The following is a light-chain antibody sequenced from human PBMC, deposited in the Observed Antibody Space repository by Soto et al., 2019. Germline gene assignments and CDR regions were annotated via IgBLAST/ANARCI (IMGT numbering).Light chain of an antibody. V-gene: IGKV3-20*01. CDR1: QSVSSSY. Sequence: EIVLTQSPGTLSLSPGERATLSCRASQSVSSSYLAWYQQKPGQAPRLLIYDASSRATGIPDRFSGSGSGTDFTLTISRLEPEDFAVYYGQQYGSSPPWTFGQGTKVEIK. CDR2: DAS. J-gene: IGKJ1*01. CDR3: QQYGSSPPWT.